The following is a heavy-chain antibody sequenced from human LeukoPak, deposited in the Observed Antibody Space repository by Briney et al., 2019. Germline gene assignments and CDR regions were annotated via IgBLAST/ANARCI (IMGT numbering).Heavy chain of an antibody. D-gene: IGHD2-15*01. CDR1: GFTFSSYS. CDR2: ISTSSSYI. CDR3: ARPVVAATTPDTFDI. V-gene: IGHV3-21*01. Sequence: GSLRLSCTASGFTFSSYSMNWVRQAPGKGLEWVSSISTSSSYIYYADSVKGRFTMSRDNAKNSLYLQMNSLRAEDTAVYYCARPVVAATTPDTFDIWGQGTMVTVSS. J-gene: IGHJ3*02.